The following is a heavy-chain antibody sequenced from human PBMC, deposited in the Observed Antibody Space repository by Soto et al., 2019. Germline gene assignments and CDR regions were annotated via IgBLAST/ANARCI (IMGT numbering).Heavy chain of an antibody. CDR1: GFVTFSGSYY. CDR3: ARGYSGYDYNFDY. Sequence: SESLTLTCAGSGFVTFSGSYYWSWIRQRPGKGLECLGYIFNSGSAYYNPSLRSRVTISIDTSKDEFSLTLSSVTAADTAVYFCARGYSGYDYNFDYWGQGISVTVSS. CDR2: IFNSGSA. J-gene: IGHJ4*02. V-gene: IGHV4-31*11. D-gene: IGHD5-12*01.